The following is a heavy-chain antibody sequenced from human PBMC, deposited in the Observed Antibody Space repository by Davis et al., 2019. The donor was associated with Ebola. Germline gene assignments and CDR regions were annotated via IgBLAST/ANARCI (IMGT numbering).Heavy chain of an antibody. J-gene: IGHJ3*02. Sequence: GESLKISCEASGFTFSSYGMHWVRQAPGKGLVWVSYINSDGTGTRYADSVKGRFTISRDNAKKRLYLQMNSLRAEDTAVYYCARDAIEVAGTGGAFDIWGQGTMVTVSS. CDR2: INSDGTGT. CDR1: GFTFSSYG. V-gene: IGHV3-74*01. D-gene: IGHD6-19*01. CDR3: ARDAIEVAGTGGAFDI.